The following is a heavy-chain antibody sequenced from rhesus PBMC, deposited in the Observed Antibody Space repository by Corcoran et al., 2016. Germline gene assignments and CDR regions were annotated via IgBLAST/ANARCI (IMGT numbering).Heavy chain of an antibody. CDR3: AKDSPGCTGSGCLIH. CDR2: SSNGGTST. Sequence: EVQLVESGGGLVQPGGSLRLSCTGSGFTFSLYYMHWVRQAPGKGLEWVSGSSNGGTSTWYTDAVKGRFTISKENAKNTLFLQMDSLRPEDTAVYYCAKDSPGCTGSGCLIHWGQGVLVTVSS. V-gene: IGHV3-8*01. D-gene: IGHD2-21*01. CDR1: GFTFSLYY. J-gene: IGHJ4*01.